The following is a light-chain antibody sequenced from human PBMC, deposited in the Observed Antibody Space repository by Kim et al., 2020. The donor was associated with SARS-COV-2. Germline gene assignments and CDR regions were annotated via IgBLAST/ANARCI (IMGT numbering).Light chain of an antibody. J-gene: IGKJ4*01. CDR2: DAS. CDR1: QDISNF. CDR3: QQYDSLPPT. V-gene: IGKV1-33*01. Sequence: DIQMTQSPSSLSASVGDRVTIICRASQDISNFLNWYQQKPGKAPKPLIYDASNLETGVPSRFSGSGSGTDFSFTISSLQPEDIATYYCQQYDSLPPTFGGGTKVDIK.